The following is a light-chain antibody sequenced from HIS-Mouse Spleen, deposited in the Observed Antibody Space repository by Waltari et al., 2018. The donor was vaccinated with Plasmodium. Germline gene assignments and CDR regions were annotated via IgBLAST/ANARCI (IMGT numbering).Light chain of an antibody. CDR3: QQYGSSPIT. J-gene: IGKJ5*01. CDR2: GAS. CDR1: QSVSSSY. V-gene: IGKV3-20*01. Sequence: ETVLTQSPGTLPLSPGERATLSCRASQSVSSSYLAWYPQKPGQAPRLLILGASSRATGIPDRFSGSGSGTDFTLTISRLEPEDFAVYYCQQYGSSPITFGQGTRLEIK.